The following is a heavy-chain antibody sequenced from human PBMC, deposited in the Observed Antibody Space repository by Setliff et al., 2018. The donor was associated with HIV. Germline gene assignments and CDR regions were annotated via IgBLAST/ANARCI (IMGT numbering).Heavy chain of an antibody. Sequence: SSETLSLTCFVSGVSISDHYWGWIRQPPGKGLEWIGYIYSSGTTQYNPSLASRVTISVDTSKNQFSLKLSSVTAADTAVYYCARRLFGAVAGTYGMDVWGQGTTVTVSS. J-gene: IGHJ6*02. CDR2: IYSSGTT. CDR1: GVSISDHY. D-gene: IGHD6-19*01. CDR3: ARRLFGAVAGTYGMDV. V-gene: IGHV4-4*09.